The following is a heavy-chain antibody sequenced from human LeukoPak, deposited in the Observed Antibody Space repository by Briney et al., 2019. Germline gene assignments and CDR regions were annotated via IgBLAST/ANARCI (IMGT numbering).Heavy chain of an antibody. D-gene: IGHD2-2*01. J-gene: IGHJ5*02. Sequence: PGRSLRLSCAASGFPFSSYPIHWVRQAPGKGLEWVAVVLYDGNNKYYADSVKGRFSISRDNSRNTLYLQMNSLKPEDTAVYYCVGPIGYCISTSCSGFDPWGQGTLVTVSS. V-gene: IGHV3-30*04. CDR3: VGPIGYCISTSCSGFDP. CDR2: VLYDGNNK. CDR1: GFPFSSYP.